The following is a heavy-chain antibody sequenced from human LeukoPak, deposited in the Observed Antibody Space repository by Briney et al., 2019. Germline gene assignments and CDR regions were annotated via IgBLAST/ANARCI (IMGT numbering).Heavy chain of an antibody. CDR3: ARGAATDAFDI. D-gene: IGHD2-15*01. Sequence: ASVKFSCKSAGYTFTSYAISWVRQAPGQGLEWMGWISTYNGNTNYAQKLQGRVTMTTDTSTTTAYMELRSLRSDDTAVYYCARGAATDAFDIWGQGTMVTVSS. V-gene: IGHV1-18*01. CDR2: ISTYNGNT. CDR1: GYTFTSYA. J-gene: IGHJ3*02.